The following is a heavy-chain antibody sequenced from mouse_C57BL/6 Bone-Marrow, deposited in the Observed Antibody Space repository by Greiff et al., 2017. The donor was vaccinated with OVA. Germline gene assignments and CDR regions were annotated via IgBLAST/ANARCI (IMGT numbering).Heavy chain of an antibody. CDR1: GYAFTNYL. CDR2: INPGSGGT. V-gene: IGHV1-54*01. Sequence: VQRVESGAELVRPGTSVKVSCKASGYAFTNYLIEWVKQRPGQGLEWIGVINPGSGGTNYNEKFKGKATLTADKSSSTAYMQLSSLTSEDSAVYFCARYDYEFAYWGQGTLVTVSA. CDR3: ARYDYEFAY. J-gene: IGHJ3*01. D-gene: IGHD2-4*01.